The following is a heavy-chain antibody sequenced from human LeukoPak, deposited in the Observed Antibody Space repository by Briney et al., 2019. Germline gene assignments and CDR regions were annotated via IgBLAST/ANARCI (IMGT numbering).Heavy chain of an antibody. CDR2: MYTSGST. CDR3: ARSYYDFWSARYFDY. Sequence: PSETLSLTRTVSGGSISSASYYWSWIRQPAGKGLEWIGRMYTSGSTNYNPSLKSRLTISVDTSKNQFSLRLSSVTAADTAVYYCARSYYDFWSARYFDYWGQGTLVTVSS. CDR1: GGSISSASYY. J-gene: IGHJ4*02. D-gene: IGHD3-3*01. V-gene: IGHV4-61*02.